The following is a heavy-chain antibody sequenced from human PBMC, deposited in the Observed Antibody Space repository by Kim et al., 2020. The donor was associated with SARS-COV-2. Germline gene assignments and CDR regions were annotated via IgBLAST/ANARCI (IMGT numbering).Heavy chain of an antibody. CDR3: ARETPMTCYFDY. D-gene: IGHD3-22*01. J-gene: IGHJ4*02. Sequence: NSAHKFQVRVNMTRDTSTNTVYMKVSSLRSEDTAVYYCARETPMTCYFDYWGQGALVTVSS. V-gene: IGHV1-46*01.